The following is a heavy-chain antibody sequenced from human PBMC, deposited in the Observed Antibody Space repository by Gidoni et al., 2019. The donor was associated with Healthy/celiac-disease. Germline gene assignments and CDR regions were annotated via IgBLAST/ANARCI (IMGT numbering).Heavy chain of an antibody. Sequence: VQLVQSGAEVTKPGSSVKLSCQASGGTFSSSAISWVRQAPGQGLEWMGGIIPIFGTANYAQKFQGRVTITADESTSTAYMELSSLRSEDTAVYYCARDMRGVDTAMVYFDYWGQGTLVTVSS. D-gene: IGHD5-18*01. CDR1: GGTFSSSA. V-gene: IGHV1-69*01. J-gene: IGHJ4*02. CDR3: ARDMRGVDTAMVYFDY. CDR2: IIPIFGTA.